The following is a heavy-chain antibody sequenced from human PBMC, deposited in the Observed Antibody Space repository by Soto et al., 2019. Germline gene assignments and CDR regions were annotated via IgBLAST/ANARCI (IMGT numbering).Heavy chain of an antibody. V-gene: IGHV3-53*02. Sequence: EVQLVETGGGLIQPGGSLRLSCAASGFTVSSNYMSWVRQAPGKGLEWVSVIYSGGSTYYADSVKGRFTISRDNSKNTLYLQMNSLRAEDTAVYYCARQRMTTVTSRSSQSRYFDLWGRGTLVTVSS. CDR3: ARQRMTTVTSRSSQSRYFDL. J-gene: IGHJ2*01. CDR2: IYSGGST. CDR1: GFTVSSNY. D-gene: IGHD4-17*01.